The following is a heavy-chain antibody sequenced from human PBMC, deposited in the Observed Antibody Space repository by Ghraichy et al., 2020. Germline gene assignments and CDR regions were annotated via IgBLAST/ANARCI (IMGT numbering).Heavy chain of an antibody. CDR3: AREPGSSWYPDY. J-gene: IGHJ4*02. CDR1: GFTFSNYW. Sequence: GGSLRLSCAASGFTFSNYWMTWVRQVPGKGLEWVANIKQDGSDKYYVDSVKGRFTISRDNARNSLSLQMNSLRAEDTAIYYCAREPGSSWYPDYWGQGTLVTVSS. CDR2: IKQDGSDK. V-gene: IGHV3-7*03. D-gene: IGHD6-13*01.